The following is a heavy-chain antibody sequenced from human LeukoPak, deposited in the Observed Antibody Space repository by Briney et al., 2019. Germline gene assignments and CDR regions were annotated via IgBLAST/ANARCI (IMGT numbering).Heavy chain of an antibody. CDR1: GFTFSNYE. J-gene: IGHJ5*02. CDR3: AKGGGAYNWFDP. V-gene: IGHV3-48*03. D-gene: IGHD3-16*01. Sequence: GGTLRLSCAASGFTFSNYEMIWVRPAPGKGLEWIAYMYNSGGRIYYAGSVKGRFTISRDNSKNTLYLQMNSLRAEDTPVYYCAKGGGAYNWFDPWGQGTLLTVS. CDR2: MYNSGGRI.